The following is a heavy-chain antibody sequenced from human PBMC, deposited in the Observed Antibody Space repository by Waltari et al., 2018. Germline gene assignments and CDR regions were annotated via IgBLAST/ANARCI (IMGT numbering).Heavy chain of an antibody. CDR3: ARYCNSNSCYWDAFDI. Sequence: QVQLQESGPGLVKPSETLSLTCTVSGGSTSTYYWSWIRQPPGKGLEWIGYIYYSGSTDYNPSLKSRVTISLDTSKNQFSLKLSSVTAADTAVYYCARYCNSNSCYWDAFDIWGQGTMVTVSS. CDR2: IYYSGST. V-gene: IGHV4-59*08. CDR1: GGSTSTYY. D-gene: IGHD2-2*01. J-gene: IGHJ3*02.